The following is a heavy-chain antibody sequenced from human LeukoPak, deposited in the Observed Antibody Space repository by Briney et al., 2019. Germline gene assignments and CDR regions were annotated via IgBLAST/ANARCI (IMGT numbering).Heavy chain of an antibody. Sequence: SETLSISSSVPGGSLTTYHWSWLGQPAGKGLEWLAQIHTSGSTNFNPSLKSRVSISMDTPNNQFSLMISSVTAADTAIYYCAGRGLSTGWTFDYWGHGTLVTVSS. CDR2: IHTSGST. D-gene: IGHD6-19*01. CDR1: GGSLTTYH. V-gene: IGHV4-4*07. J-gene: IGHJ4*01. CDR3: AGRGLSTGWTFDY.